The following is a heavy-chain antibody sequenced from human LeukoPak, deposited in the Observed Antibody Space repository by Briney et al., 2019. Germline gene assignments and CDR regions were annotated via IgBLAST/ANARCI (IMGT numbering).Heavy chain of an antibody. V-gene: IGHV1-2*02. D-gene: IGHD6-13*01. CDR3: ARARYSSSLGAFDI. J-gene: IGHJ3*02. Sequence: ASVKVSCKASGYTFTGYYMHWVRQAPGQGLEWVGWMNPNSGGTNYAQKFQGRVTMTRDTSISTAYMELSRLRGDDTAVYYCARARYSSSLGAFDIWGQGTMLIVSS. CDR1: GYTFTGYY. CDR2: MNPNSGGT.